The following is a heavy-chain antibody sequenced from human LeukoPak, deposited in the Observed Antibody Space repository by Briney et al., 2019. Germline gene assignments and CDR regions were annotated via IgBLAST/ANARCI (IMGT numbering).Heavy chain of an antibody. CDR1: GFTFSSYW. J-gene: IGHJ4*02. D-gene: IGHD6-19*01. CDR3: ARDKGYNSGHAFDY. CDR2: INSDGSDT. V-gene: IGHV3-74*01. Sequence: GALRLSCAASGFTFSSYWMHWVRQAPGKGLVWVSRINSDGSDTSYADSVKGRFTISRDNSENTLYLQMNSLGAEDTAIYYCARDKGYNSGHAFDYWGQGTLVTVSS.